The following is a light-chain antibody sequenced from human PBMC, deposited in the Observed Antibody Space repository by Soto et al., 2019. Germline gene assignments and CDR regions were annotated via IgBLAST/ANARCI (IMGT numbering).Light chain of an antibody. J-gene: IGLJ2*01. CDR3: QTWGTAIHDVV. V-gene: IGLV4-69*01. CDR1: SGHSSYA. CDR2: LNSDGSH. Sequence: QAVVTQSPSASASLGASVKLTCTLSSGHSSYAIAWHQQQPEKGPRYLMKLNSDGSHSKGDEIPDRFSGSSSGAERHLTISSLQSEDEADYYCQTWGTAIHDVVFGGGTKLTVL.